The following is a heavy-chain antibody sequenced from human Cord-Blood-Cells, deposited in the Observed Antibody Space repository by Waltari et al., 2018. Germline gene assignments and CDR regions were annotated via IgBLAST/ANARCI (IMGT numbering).Heavy chain of an antibody. V-gene: IGHV3-48*03. Sequence: EVQLVESGGGLVQPGGSLRLSCAASGFTFRSYEMNWVRQAPGKGLEWVSYISSSGSTIYYADSVKGRFTISRDNAKNSLYLQMNSLRAEDTAVYYCARARSGYDYYFDYWGQGTLVTVSS. CDR3: ARARSGYDYYFDY. J-gene: IGHJ4*02. CDR2: ISSSGSTI. CDR1: GFTFRSYE. D-gene: IGHD5-12*01.